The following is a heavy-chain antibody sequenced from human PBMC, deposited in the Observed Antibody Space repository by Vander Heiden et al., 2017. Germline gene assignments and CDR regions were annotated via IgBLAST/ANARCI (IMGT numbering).Heavy chain of an antibody. Sequence: QVQLVESGGGVAQPGRSLRLSCAASGSTFSSHGMHWVRQAPGKGLEWVAVSWYHGNREDYVDSVRGRFNVSRDQSKKMVYLQMDSLRAEDTAVYYCARDADTSSHYSLLDYWGQGTLVTVSS. CDR1: GSTFSSHG. CDR2: SWYHGNRE. J-gene: IGHJ4*02. D-gene: IGHD3-22*01. CDR3: ARDADTSSHYSLLDY. V-gene: IGHV3-33*01.